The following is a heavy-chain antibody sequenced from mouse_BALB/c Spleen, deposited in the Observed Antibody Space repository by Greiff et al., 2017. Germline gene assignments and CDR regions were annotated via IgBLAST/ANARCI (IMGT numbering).Heavy chain of an antibody. Sequence: EVKVIESGGGLVQPGGSLKLSCAASGFDFSRYWMSWVRQAPGKGLEWIGEINPDSSTINYTPSLKDKFIISRDNAKNTLYLQMSKVRSEDTALYYCARKGDGYYPYYAMDYWGQGTSVTVSS. CDR3: ARKGDGYYPYYAMDY. J-gene: IGHJ4*01. V-gene: IGHV4-1*02. D-gene: IGHD2-3*01. CDR1: GFDFSRYW. CDR2: INPDSSTI.